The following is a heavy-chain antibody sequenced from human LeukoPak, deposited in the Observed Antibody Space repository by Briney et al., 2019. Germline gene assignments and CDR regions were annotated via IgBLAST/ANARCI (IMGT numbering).Heavy chain of an antibody. CDR1: GYTFTSYY. Sequence: GTSVKVSCKASGYTFTSYYMHWVRQAPGQGLEWMGIINPSGGSTNYAQKFQGRVTMTRGTSTSTVYMELSSLRSEDTAVYYCASSASFFAMAVGGHWGQGTLVTVSS. CDR2: INPSGGST. CDR3: ASSASFFAMAVGGH. D-gene: IGHD6-19*01. V-gene: IGHV1-46*01. J-gene: IGHJ4*02.